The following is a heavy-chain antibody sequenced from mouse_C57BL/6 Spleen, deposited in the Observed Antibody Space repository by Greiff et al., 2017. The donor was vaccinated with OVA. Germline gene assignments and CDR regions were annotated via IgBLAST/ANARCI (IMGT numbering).Heavy chain of an antibody. Sequence: VQLQQSGAELVRPGTSVKVSCKASGYAFTNYLIEWVKQRPGQGLEWIGVINPGSGGTNYNEKFKGKATLTADKSSSTAYMQLSSLTSEDSAVYFCARSDYGSSYRAYWGQGTLVTVSA. CDR1: GYAFTNYL. CDR2: INPGSGGT. V-gene: IGHV1-54*01. D-gene: IGHD1-1*01. CDR3: ARSDYGSSYRAY. J-gene: IGHJ3*01.